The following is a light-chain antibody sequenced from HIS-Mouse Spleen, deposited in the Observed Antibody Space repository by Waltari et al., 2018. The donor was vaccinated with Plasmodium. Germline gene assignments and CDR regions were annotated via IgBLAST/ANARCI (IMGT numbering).Light chain of an antibody. J-gene: IGLJ2*01. CDR2: QDS. Sequence: SYDLTQSPSVSVSPGQPASITCSGDKLGDTYACWYQQKTGQSPVLVIYQDSKRPSGIPERFSGSNSGNTATLTISGTQAMDEADYYCQAWDSSTVVFGGGTKLTVL. V-gene: IGLV3-1*01. CDR1: KLGDTY. CDR3: QAWDSSTVV.